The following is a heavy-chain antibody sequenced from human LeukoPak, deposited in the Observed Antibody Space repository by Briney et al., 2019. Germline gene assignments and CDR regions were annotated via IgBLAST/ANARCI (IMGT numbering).Heavy chain of an antibody. J-gene: IGHJ5*02. CDR3: ARDPRYCSGGSCYSDWLDP. Sequence: GGSLRLSCAASGFTFSSYWMHWVRQAPGKGLVWVSRINSDGSSTSYADSVKGRFTIPRDNAKNTLYLQMNSLRAEDTAVYYCARDPRYCSGGSCYSDWLDPWGQGTLVTVSS. D-gene: IGHD2-15*01. CDR1: GFTFSSYW. V-gene: IGHV3-74*01. CDR2: INSDGSST.